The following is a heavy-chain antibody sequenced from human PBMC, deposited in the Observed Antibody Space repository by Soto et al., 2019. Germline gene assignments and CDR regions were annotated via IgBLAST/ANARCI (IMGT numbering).Heavy chain of an antibody. CDR3: ARTSGITTSAFDI. CDR1: GFTFSSYS. J-gene: IGHJ3*02. CDR2: ISSSSSYI. Sequence: KSGGSLRLSCAASGFTFSSYSMNWVRQAPGKGLEWVSSISSSSSYIYYADSVKGRFTISRDNAKNSLYLQMNSLRAEDTAVYYCARTSGITTSAFDIWGQGTMVTVSS. V-gene: IGHV3-21*01. D-gene: IGHD3-3*01.